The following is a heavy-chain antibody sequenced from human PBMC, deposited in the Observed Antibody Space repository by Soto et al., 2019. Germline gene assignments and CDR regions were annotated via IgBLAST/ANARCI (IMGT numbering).Heavy chain of an antibody. CDR3: ALSMIRGYSFFFDT. Sequence: QVQLVQPGAEVRKPGASVKVSCKTSGYTFTGYDINWVRQVPGQGLEWMGWMNPNSGNTGYAPKFQGRVTMTSDTSTSTAYMDLSDLKSEDTAVYYCALSMIRGYSFFFDTWGQGALVTVSS. V-gene: IGHV1-8*01. D-gene: IGHD3-10*01. CDR1: GYTFTGYD. CDR2: MNPNSGNT. J-gene: IGHJ4*02.